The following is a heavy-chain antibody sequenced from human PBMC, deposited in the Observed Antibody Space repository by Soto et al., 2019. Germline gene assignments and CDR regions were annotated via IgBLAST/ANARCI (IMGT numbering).Heavy chain of an antibody. D-gene: IGHD3-9*01. CDR1: GFTFSSYA. J-gene: IGHJ4*02. CDR3: ANDFDWLLYWDFDY. Sequence: GGSLRLSCAASGFTFSSYAMSWVRQAPGKGLEWVSAISGSGGSTYYADSVKGRFTISRDNSKNTLYLQMNSLRAEDTAVYYCANDFDWLLYWDFDYWGQGTLVTVSS. CDR2: ISGSGGST. V-gene: IGHV3-23*01.